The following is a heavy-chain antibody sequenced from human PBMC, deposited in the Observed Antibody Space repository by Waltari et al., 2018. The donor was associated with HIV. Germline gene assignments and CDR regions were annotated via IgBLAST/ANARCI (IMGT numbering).Heavy chain of an antibody. D-gene: IGHD3-22*01. J-gene: IGHJ4*02. CDR2: ISSISTYI. V-gene: IGHV3-21*01. CDR3: ARGTYYYDSSGYYDNLPFDY. Sequence: EVQLVESGGGLVKPGGSLRLSCAASGFPVSTYSMHWARQAPRKGLEWVSSISSISTYIYYADSVKGRFTISRDNAKNSLYLQMNSLRAEDTAVYFCARGTYYYDSSGYYDNLPFDYWGQGTLVTVSS. CDR1: GFPVSTYS.